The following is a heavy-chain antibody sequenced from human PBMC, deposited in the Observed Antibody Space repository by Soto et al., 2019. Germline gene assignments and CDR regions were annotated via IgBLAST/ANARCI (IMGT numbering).Heavy chain of an antibody. CDR1: GGSVSSGSYY. Sequence: PSETLSLTCNVSGGSVSSGSYYWSWIRQPPGKGLEWIGYIYYSGTTNYNPSLTSRVTISVDTSKNQFSLKLSSVTAADTAVYHCGRGSHYDHSMDVWGQGTTVTVSS. V-gene: IGHV4-61*01. J-gene: IGHJ6*02. CDR3: GRGSHYDHSMDV. CDR2: IYYSGTT.